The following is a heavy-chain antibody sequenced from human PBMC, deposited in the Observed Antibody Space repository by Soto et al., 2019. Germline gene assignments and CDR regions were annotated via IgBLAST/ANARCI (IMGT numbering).Heavy chain of an antibody. Sequence: GASVKVSCKASGYTFTSYGISWVRQAPGQGLEWMGWISAYNGNTNYAQKLQGRVTMTTDTSTSTAYMELRSLRSDDTAVYYCARKHCSSTSCYRYGWFDPWGQGTLVTVSS. V-gene: IGHV1-18*01. D-gene: IGHD2-2*01. CDR2: ISAYNGNT. CDR1: GYTFTSYG. CDR3: ARKHCSSTSCYRYGWFDP. J-gene: IGHJ5*02.